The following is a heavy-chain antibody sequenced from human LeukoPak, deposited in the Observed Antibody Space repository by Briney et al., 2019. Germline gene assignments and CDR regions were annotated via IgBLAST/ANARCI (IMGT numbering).Heavy chain of an antibody. J-gene: IGHJ4*02. CDR2: MNPNSGNT. Sequence: GASVKVSCKASGYTFTSYDINWVRQATGQGLEWMGWMNPNSGNTGYAQKFQGRVTMTRNTSISTAYMELSSLRSEDTAVYYCARGGDARFGESFSPCWGWGQGTLVTVSS. D-gene: IGHD3-10*01. V-gene: IGHV1-8*01. CDR3: ARGGDARFGESFSPCWG. CDR1: GYTFTSYD.